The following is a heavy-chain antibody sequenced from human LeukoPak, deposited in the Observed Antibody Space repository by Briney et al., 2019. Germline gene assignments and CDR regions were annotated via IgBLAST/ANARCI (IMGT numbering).Heavy chain of an antibody. Sequence: GGSLRLSCVLSGFNFDNFAMHWVRQPLGKGLEWVAVISHDGRTKYYADSMKGRITISRDNSKNTLFLQMNNLRIEDTAVYFCARPSPPGDGYNPPDHWGQGTLVTVSS. CDR1: GFNFDNFA. CDR3: ARPSPPGDGYNPPDH. V-gene: IGHV3-30*04. J-gene: IGHJ4*02. D-gene: IGHD5-24*01. CDR2: ISHDGRTK.